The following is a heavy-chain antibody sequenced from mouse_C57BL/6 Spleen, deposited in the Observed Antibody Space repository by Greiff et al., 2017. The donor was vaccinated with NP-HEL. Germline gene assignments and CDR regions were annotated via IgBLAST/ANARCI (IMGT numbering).Heavy chain of an antibody. V-gene: IGHV2-9-1*01. D-gene: IGHD1-1*01. CDR1: GFSLTSYA. CDR3: ARNRDYYGSSYLYYFDY. J-gene: IGHJ2*01. Sequence: VKLQESGPGLVAPSQSLSITCTVSGFSLTSYAISWVRQPPGKGLEWLGVIWTGGGTNYNSALKSRLSISKDNSKSQVFLKMNSLQTDDTARYYCARNRDYYGSSYLYYFDYWGQGTTLTVSS. CDR2: IWTGGGT.